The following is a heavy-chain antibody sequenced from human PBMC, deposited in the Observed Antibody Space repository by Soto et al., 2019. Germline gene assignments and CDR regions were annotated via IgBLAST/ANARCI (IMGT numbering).Heavy chain of an antibody. J-gene: IGHJ6*02. CDR3: AKDRGGANRYYYYGMDV. D-gene: IGHD1-26*01. V-gene: IGHV3-30*18. CDR1: GFTFSSYG. Sequence: QVQLVESGGGVVQPGRSLRLSCAASGFTFSSYGMHWVRQAPGKGLEWVAVISYDGSNKYYADSVKGRFTISRDNSKNTLYLQMNSLRAEDTAVYYCAKDRGGANRYYYYGMDVWGQGTTVTVSS. CDR2: ISYDGSNK.